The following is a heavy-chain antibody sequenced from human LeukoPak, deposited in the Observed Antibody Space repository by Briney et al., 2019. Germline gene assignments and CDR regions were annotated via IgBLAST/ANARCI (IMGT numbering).Heavy chain of an antibody. CDR3: AKGSTFYYDSSVYYFYIDV. V-gene: IGHV3-23*01. CDR2: ISCSGVST. J-gene: IGHJ6*03. CDR1: GFTYSNYA. D-gene: IGHD3-22*01. Sequence: GGSLRLSCAASGFTYSNYAMSWVRQAPGKGLEWVSFISCSGVSTYYADSVKGQFIISRDNSRNTLYLQMDSLRSEDTAVYYCAKGSTFYYDSSVYYFYIDVWGKGTTVTVSS.